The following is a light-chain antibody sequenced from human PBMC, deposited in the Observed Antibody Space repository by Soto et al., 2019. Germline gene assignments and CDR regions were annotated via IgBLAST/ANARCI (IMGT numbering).Light chain of an antibody. V-gene: IGLV2-14*01. CDR1: SSDVGGYNY. CDR3: SSYTSSSTLYV. Sequence: QSVLTQPASVSGSPGQSITISCTGTSSDVGGYNYVSWYQQHPGKAPKLMIYDVSNRPSGVSNRFSGSKSGNTASLTISGLQAEHEADYYCSSYTSSSTLYVFGTGPKVTVL. CDR2: DVS. J-gene: IGLJ1*01.